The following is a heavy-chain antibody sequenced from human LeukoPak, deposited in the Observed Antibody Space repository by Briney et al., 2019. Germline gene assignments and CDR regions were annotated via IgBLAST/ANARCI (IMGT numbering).Heavy chain of an antibody. CDR3: AREGYGDPFDY. CDR2: LSAYNGNT. CDR1: GYTFPIYG. J-gene: IGHJ4*02. V-gene: IGHV1-18*01. Sequence: ASVKVSCHASGYTFPIYGISWVRQAPGQGLEWMGWLSAYNGNTNYAQKLQGRVTMTTDTSTSTAYMELRSLRSDDTAVYYCAREGYGDPFDYWGQGTLVTVSS. D-gene: IGHD4-17*01.